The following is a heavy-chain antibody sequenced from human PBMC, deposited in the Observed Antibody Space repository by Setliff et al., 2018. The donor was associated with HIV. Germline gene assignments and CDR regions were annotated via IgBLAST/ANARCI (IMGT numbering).Heavy chain of an antibody. CDR3: ARDRKLTNTFDI. V-gene: IGHV4-61*09. CDR1: GDSINSGSYY. CDR2: IFTSGST. Sequence: SETLSLTCTVSGDSINSGSYYWSWIRQPAGEGLEWIGHIFTSGSTTYNPSLKSRVTMSVDTSKNQFSLKLSSVTAADTAVYYCARDRKLTNTFDIWGQGTMVTVSS. J-gene: IGHJ3*02. D-gene: IGHD2-8*01.